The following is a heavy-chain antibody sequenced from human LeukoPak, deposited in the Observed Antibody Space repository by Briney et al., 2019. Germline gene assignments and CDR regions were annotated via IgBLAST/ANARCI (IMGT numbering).Heavy chain of an antibody. CDR3: ARDLRGWRTAMKLTKTAHWFDP. Sequence: GASVKVSCKASGYTFTSYDINWVRQATGQGLEWMGWMNPNSGNTGYAQKFQGRVTITRNTSISTAYMELSSLRSEDTAVYYCARDLRGWRTAMKLTKTAHWFDPWGQGTLVTVSS. CDR1: GYTFTSYD. V-gene: IGHV1-8*03. D-gene: IGHD5-18*01. CDR2: MNPNSGNT. J-gene: IGHJ5*02.